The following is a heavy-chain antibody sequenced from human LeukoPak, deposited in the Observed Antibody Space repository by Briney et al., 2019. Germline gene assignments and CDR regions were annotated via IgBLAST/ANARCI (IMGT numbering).Heavy chain of an antibody. V-gene: IGHV3-66*01. Sequence: GGSLRLSCAASGFTVSDNYMGRLRQAPGKGLEWVSFIYSGGGTSYADSVKGRFTISRDNSKNTLYRQMSRLRAEDTALYYCAKGGGYSYGYYYWGQGTLVTVSS. CDR3: AKGGGYSYGYYY. D-gene: IGHD5-18*01. J-gene: IGHJ4*02. CDR1: GFTVSDNY. CDR2: IYSGGGT.